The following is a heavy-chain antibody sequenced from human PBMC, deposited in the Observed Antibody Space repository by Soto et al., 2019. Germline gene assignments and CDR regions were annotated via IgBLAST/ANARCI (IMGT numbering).Heavy chain of an antibody. CDR2: IYYSGST. CDR1: GGSISSYY. Sequence: SETLSLTCTVSGGSISSYYWSWIRQPPGKGLEWIGYIYYSGSTNYNPSLKSRVTISVDTSKNQFSLKLSSVTAADTAVYYCARVLNLSGSYYFGFDYWGQGTLVTVSS. V-gene: IGHV4-59*01. CDR3: ARVLNLSGSYYFGFDY. J-gene: IGHJ4*02. D-gene: IGHD1-26*01.